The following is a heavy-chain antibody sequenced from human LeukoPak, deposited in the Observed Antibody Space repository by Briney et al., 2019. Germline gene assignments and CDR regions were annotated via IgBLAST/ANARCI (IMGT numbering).Heavy chain of an antibody. CDR2: IHYSGST. Sequence: PSETLSLTCSVSGGSISSSSYYWGWIRQPPGKGLEWIGNIHYSGSTIYNPSLKSRVTISVDTSKNQFSLKLSSVTAADTAVYYCARSPVWNFWGGYGGDYFDYWGQGTLVTVSS. CDR1: GGSISSSSYY. J-gene: IGHJ4*02. D-gene: IGHD3-3*01. CDR3: ARSPVWNFWGGYGGDYFDY. V-gene: IGHV4-39*07.